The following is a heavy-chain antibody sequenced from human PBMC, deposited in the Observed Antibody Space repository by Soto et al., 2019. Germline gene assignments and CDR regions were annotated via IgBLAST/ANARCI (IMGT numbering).Heavy chain of an antibody. CDR3: ARVAYSGSYFYY. V-gene: IGHV4-34*01. CDR2: INHSGST. J-gene: IGHJ4*02. CDR1: GGSFSGYY. D-gene: IGHD1-26*01. Sequence: SETLSLTCAAYGGSFSGYYWSWIRQPPGKGLEWIGEINHSGSTNYNPSLKSRVTISVDTSKNQFSLKLSSVTAADTAVYYCARVAYSGSYFYYWGQGTLVTVSS.